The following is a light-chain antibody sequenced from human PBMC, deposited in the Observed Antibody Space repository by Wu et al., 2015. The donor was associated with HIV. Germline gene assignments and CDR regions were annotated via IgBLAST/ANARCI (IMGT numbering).Light chain of an antibody. Sequence: IVLTQSPGTLSLSPGERATLSCRASQSVNTNYLAWYQQKPGQTPRLLIYGVTSRATGIPDRFSGSGSGTDFTLTISRLEPEDFAVYFCQRYANSPLTFGGGTKVEIK. CDR2: GVT. CDR1: QSVNTNY. V-gene: IGKV3-20*01. CDR3: QRYANSPLT. J-gene: IGKJ4*01.